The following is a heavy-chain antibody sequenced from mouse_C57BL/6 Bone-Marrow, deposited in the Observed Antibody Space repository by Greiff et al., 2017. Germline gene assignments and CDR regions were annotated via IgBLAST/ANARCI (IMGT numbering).Heavy chain of an antibody. J-gene: IGHJ3*01. V-gene: IGHV14-4*01. CDR2: IDPENGDP. Sequence: EVMLVESGAELVRPGASVKLSCTASGFNIKDDYMHWVKQRPEQGLEWIGWIDPENGDPEYASKFQGKATITADTSSNTAYLQLSSLTSEDAAVYYCTTANWDDAYWGQGTLVTVSA. D-gene: IGHD4-1*02. CDR3: TTANWDDAY. CDR1: GFNIKDDY.